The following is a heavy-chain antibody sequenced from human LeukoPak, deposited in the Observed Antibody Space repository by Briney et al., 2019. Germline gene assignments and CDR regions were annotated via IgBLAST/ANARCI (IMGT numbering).Heavy chain of an antibody. Sequence: GGSLRLSCAASGFTFSNYWMHWVRQAPGKGLVWVSRLDTDGSDTSYADSVKGRFTISRDNAKNTPYLQMNNLRAEDTAMYYCARDRYPAAREFDYWGQGTLVTVSS. CDR1: GFTFSNYW. V-gene: IGHV3-74*01. CDR3: ARDRYPAAREFDY. J-gene: IGHJ4*02. D-gene: IGHD2-2*01. CDR2: LDTDGSDT.